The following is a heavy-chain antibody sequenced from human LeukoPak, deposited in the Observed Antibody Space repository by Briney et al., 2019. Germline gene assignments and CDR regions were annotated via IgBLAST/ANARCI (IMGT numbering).Heavy chain of an antibody. D-gene: IGHD5-12*01. Sequence: GGSLRLSCTGSGFIFDDYIMHWVRQAPGKGLEWVSAISGSGGSTDYADSVKGRFTISRDNSKNTLYLQMNSLRAEDTAVYYCARWLWGGGYDKGHFDYWGQGTLVTVSS. J-gene: IGHJ4*02. V-gene: IGHV3-23*01. CDR2: ISGSGGST. CDR3: ARWLWGGGYDKGHFDY. CDR1: GFIFDDYI.